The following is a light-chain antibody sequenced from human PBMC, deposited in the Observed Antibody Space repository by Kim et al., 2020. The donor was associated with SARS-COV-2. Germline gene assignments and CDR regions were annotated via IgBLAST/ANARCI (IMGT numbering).Light chain of an antibody. J-gene: IGKJ4*01. CDR1: QDIVKS. CDR2: AAS. CDR3: QQYKDYPHT. Sequence: ASVGDRVTITCRASQDIVKSLVWIQHIPGKAPESLIYAASSLQSGVPSHFSGSGVGTDFTLTINGLQPEDSATYYCQQYKDYPHTFGGGTKVDIK. V-gene: IGKV1-16*02.